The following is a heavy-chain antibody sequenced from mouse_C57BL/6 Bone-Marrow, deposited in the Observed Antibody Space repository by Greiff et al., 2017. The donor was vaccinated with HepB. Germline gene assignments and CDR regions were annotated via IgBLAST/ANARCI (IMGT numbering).Heavy chain of an antibody. D-gene: IGHD1-1*01. V-gene: IGHV5-12*01. CDR3: ARHGHYYGSSYGYFDV. J-gene: IGHJ1*03. CDR1: GFTFSDYY. CDR2: ISNGGGST. Sequence: EVQGVESGGGLVQPGGSLKLSCAASGFTFSDYYMYWVRQTPEKRLEWVAYISNGGGSTYYPDTVKGRFTISRDNAKNTLYLQMSRLKSEDTAMYYCARHGHYYGSSYGYFDVWGTGTTVTVSS.